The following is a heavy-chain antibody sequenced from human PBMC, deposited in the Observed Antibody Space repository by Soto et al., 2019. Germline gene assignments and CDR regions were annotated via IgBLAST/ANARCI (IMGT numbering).Heavy chain of an antibody. CDR3: ARKSMHDYSEGYSGMDV. CDR1: GGTFSSYA. D-gene: IGHD4-4*01. Sequence: SVKVSCKASGGTFSSYAISWVRQAPGQGLEWMGGIIPIFGTANYAQKFQGRVTITADESTSTAYMELSSLRSEDTAVYYCARKSMHDYSEGYSGMDVWGKGTTVPVSS. CDR2: IIPIFGTA. J-gene: IGHJ6*04. V-gene: IGHV1-69*13.